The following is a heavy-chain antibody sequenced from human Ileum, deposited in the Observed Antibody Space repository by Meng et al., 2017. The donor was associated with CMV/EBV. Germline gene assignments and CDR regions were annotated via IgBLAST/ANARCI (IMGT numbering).Heavy chain of an antibody. V-gene: IGHV1-69*06. CDR3: ATEGSNSWGAWVDP. Sequence: KTFGGSFSNGPVSWLRKAPGQGLEWVGGFIPILDTANYAERFQGRVIITANKSKNTAYMELTGLTSDDTAFYYCATEGSNSWGAWVDPWGQGTLVTVSS. J-gene: IGHJ5*02. CDR2: FIPILDTA. CDR1: GGSFSNGP. D-gene: IGHD3-16*01.